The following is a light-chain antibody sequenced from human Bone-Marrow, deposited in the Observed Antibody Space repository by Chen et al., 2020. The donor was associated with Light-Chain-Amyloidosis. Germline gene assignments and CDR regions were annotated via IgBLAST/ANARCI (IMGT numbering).Light chain of an antibody. CDR1: SGSIATNY. J-gene: IGLJ3*02. V-gene: IGLV6-57*01. CDR2: EDD. CDR3: QSYQGSSQGV. Sequence: FMLTQPHSVSDSPGMTVIIPRTRSSGSIATNYVQWYQQRRGSSPTTVIYEDDQRPSGVPDRFSGSIDRSSNSASLTISGLKTEDEADYYCQSYQGSSQGVFGGGTKLTVL.